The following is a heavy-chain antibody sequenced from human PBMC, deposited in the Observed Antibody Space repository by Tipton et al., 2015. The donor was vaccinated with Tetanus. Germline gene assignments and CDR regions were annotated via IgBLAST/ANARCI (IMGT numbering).Heavy chain of an antibody. J-gene: IGHJ6*02. D-gene: IGHD3-10*01. CDR2: IYYSGST. V-gene: IGHV4-39*01. CDR3: ARHQDGSGISFDYYYGMDG. Sequence: TLSLTCTVSGGSISSSSYYWGWIRQPPGKGLEWIGSIYYSGSTYYNPSLKSRVTISVDTSKNQFSLKLSSVTAADTAVYYCARHQDGSGISFDYYYGMDGWGQGTTVTVSS. CDR1: GGSISSSSYY.